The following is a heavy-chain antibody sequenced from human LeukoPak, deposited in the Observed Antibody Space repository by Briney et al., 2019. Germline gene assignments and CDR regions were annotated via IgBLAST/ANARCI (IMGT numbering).Heavy chain of an antibody. CDR1: GYTLTELS. CDR3: ATDVSGSYLSWAFDY. D-gene: IGHD1-26*01. V-gene: IGHV1-24*01. CDR2: FDPEDGET. J-gene: IGHJ4*02. Sequence: ASVKVSCKVSGYTLTELSMHWVRQAPGKGLEWMGGFDPEDGETIYAQKFQGRVTMTEDTSTDTAYMELSSLRSEDPAVYYCATDVSGSYLSWAFDYWGQGTLVTVSS.